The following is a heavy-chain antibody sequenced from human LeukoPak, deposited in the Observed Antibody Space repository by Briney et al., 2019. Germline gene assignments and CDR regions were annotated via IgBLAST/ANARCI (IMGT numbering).Heavy chain of an antibody. CDR2: ISAYNGNT. CDR3: ARGSGSSGVPTRALGY. Sequence: ASVRVSSKPSVYTLTIYGISWVRQAPGQGREWMVWISAYNGNTNYAQKLQGRVPMTTDTSTSTAYMELRSLRSDDTAVYYCARGSGSSGVPTRALGYWGQGTLVTVSS. CDR1: VYTLTIYG. V-gene: IGHV1-18*01. D-gene: IGHD6-25*01. J-gene: IGHJ4*02.